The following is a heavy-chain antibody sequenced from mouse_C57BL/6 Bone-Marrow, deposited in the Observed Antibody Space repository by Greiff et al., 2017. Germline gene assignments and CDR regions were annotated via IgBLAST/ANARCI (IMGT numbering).Heavy chain of an antibody. CDR3: APYYGSSYWYFDV. D-gene: IGHD1-1*01. J-gene: IGHJ1*03. Sequence: VQLQQPGAELVMPGASVKLSCKASGYTFTSYWMYWVKQRPGQGLEWIGEIDPSDSYTNYNQKFKGKSTLTVDKSSSTAYMQLSSLTSEDSAVYYCAPYYGSSYWYFDVWGTGTTVTVSS. CDR1: GYTFTSYW. CDR2: IDPSDSYT. V-gene: IGHV1-69*01.